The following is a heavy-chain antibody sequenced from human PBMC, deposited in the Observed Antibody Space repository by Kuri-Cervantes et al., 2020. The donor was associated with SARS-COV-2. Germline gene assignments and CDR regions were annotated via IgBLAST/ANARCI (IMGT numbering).Heavy chain of an antibody. D-gene: IGHD3-10*01. J-gene: IGHJ4*02. CDR2: LNPYDGRT. V-gene: IGHV1-18*01. CDR3: AGVRGAGNKSAFDT. Sequence: ASVTVSCKDSGYTFTSYGISWVRQAPGQGLEWMGWLNPYDGRTNYAQKFQGRVTMTTDTSTSTVYMELRGLRSDDTAIYYCAGVRGAGNKSAFDTWGQGTLVTVSS. CDR1: GYTFTSYG.